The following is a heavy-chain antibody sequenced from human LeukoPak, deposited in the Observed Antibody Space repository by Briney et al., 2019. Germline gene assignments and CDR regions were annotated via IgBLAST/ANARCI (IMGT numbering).Heavy chain of an antibody. CDR2: IRYDGSNK. J-gene: IGHJ4*01. CDR3: AKDPYYYDSSGYYIDY. Sequence: GGSLRLSCAASGFTFSSYGMHWVRQAPGKGLEWVAFIRYDGSNKYYADSVKGRFTIPRDNSKNTLYLQMNSLRAEDTAVYYCAKDPYYYDSSGYYIDYWGQGTLVTVSS. D-gene: IGHD3-22*01. CDR1: GFTFSSYG. V-gene: IGHV3-30*02.